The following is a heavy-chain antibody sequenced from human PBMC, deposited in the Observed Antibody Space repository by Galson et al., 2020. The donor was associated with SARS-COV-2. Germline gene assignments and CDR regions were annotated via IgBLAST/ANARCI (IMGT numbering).Heavy chain of an antibody. CDR2: IWSDGSYK. J-gene: IGHJ4*02. CDR1: GFTFSSYG. D-gene: IGHD2-15*01. Sequence: SLRLSCAASGFTFSSYGMHWVRQAPGKGLEWVAVIWSDGSYKYDADSVKGRFTISRDNSKNTLSLQMNSLRAEDTALYYCARDSSMVAHGVDYWGQGTLVTVSS. CDR3: ARDSSMVAHGVDY. V-gene: IGHV3-33*01.